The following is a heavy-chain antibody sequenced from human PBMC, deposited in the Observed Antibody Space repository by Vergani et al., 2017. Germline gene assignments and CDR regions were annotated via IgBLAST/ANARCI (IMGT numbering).Heavy chain of an antibody. Sequence: EVQLLESGGGLIQPGGSLRLSCAASGFTVSSNYMSWVRQAPGKGLEWVSVIYSGGSTDYADSVNGRFTISRDNSKYTLYLQMNSLRAEDTAVYYCAWGIAWELPSYYYYMDVWGKGTTVTVSS. J-gene: IGHJ6*03. CDR3: AWGIAWELPSYYYYMDV. CDR1: GFTVSSNY. V-gene: IGHV3-53*01. D-gene: IGHD1-26*01. CDR2: IYSGGST.